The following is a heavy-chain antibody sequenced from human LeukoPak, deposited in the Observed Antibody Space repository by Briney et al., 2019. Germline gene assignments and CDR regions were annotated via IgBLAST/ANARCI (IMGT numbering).Heavy chain of an antibody. J-gene: IGHJ6*03. CDR2: INHSGST. V-gene: IGHV4-34*01. D-gene: IGHD2-2*01. CDR3: ARGKYCSSTSCAYYYYYYYMDV. Sequence: PSETLSLTXAVYGGSFSGYYWSWIRQPPGKGLEWIGEINHSGSTNYNPSLKSRVTISVDTSKDQFSLKLSSVTAADTAVYYCARGKYCSSTSCAYYYYYYYMDVWGKGTTVTVSS. CDR1: GGSFSGYY.